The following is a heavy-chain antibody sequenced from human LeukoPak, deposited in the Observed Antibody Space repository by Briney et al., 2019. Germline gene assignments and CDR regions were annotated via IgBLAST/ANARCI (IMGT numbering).Heavy chain of an antibody. CDR1: RFTFSSYA. J-gene: IGHJ4*02. CDR2: ISASGSTT. D-gene: IGHD5-12*01. V-gene: IGHV3-23*01. CDR3: ARDGLDSGYDFYRTFDL. Sequence: PGGSLRLSCAASRFTFSSYAMNWVRQAPGKGLEWVSTISASGSTTYYAGSVQGRFTISRDNSKNTLYLQMDSLRAEDTAVYYCARDGLDSGYDFYRTFDLWGQGTLVSVSS.